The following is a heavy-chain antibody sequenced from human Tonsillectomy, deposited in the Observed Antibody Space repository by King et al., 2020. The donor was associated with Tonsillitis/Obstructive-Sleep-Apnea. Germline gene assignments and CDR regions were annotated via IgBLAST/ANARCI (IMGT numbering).Heavy chain of an antibody. CDR3: ARVRSTAYFYMDV. Sequence: QLQESGPGLVKPSETLSLTCTVSGGSISSYYWSWIRQPPGKGLEWIGYIYYSGSTNYNPSLKSRVTISVDTSKNQFSLKLSSVTAADTAVYYCARVRSTAYFYMDVWGKGTTVTVSS. D-gene: IGHD2-2*01. J-gene: IGHJ6*03. CDR2: IYYSGST. CDR1: GGSISSYY. V-gene: IGHV4-59*01.